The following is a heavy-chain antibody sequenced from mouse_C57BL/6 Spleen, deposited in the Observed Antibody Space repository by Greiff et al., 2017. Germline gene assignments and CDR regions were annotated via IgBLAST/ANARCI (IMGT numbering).Heavy chain of an antibody. CDR3: ARDQNGYFDY. D-gene: IGHD1-1*02. CDR2: ISYDGSN. V-gene: IGHV3-6*01. CDR1: GYSITSGYY. Sequence: EVQRVESGPGLVKPSQSLSLTCSVTGYSITSGYYWNWIRQFPGNKLEWMGYISYDGSNNYNPSLKNRISITRDTSKNQFFLKLNSVTTEDTATYYCARDQNGYFDYWGQGTTLTVSS. J-gene: IGHJ2*01.